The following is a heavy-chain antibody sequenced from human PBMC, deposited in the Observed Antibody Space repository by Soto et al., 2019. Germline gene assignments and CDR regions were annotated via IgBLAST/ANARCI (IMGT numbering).Heavy chain of an antibody. V-gene: IGHV3-21*01. D-gene: IGHD2-2*01. CDR2: ISSGSSYI. Sequence: GGSLRLSCAASGFPFSTYNMNWVRQAPGKGLEWVSSISSGSSYIYYADSVKGRFTISRDNAKNSLYLQMNSLRAEDTAMYYCARDLAPSTVPARHFDYWGQGTLVTVSS. CDR3: ARDLAPSTVPARHFDY. CDR1: GFPFSTYN. J-gene: IGHJ4*02.